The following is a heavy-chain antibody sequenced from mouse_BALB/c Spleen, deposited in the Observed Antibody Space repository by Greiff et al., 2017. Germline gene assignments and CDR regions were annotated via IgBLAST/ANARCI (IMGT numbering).Heavy chain of an antibody. CDR2: ISTYYGNT. Sequence: QVQLQQSGPELVRPGVSVKISCTGSGYTFTDYAMHWVKQSHAKSLEWIGVISTYYGNTNYNQKFKGKATMTVDKSSSTAYLQLSSLTSEDTAVYYCNAGGGNYDYWGQGTTLTVSS. CDR1: GYTFTDYA. D-gene: IGHD2-1*01. CDR3: NAGGGNYDY. J-gene: IGHJ2*01. V-gene: IGHV1-67*01.